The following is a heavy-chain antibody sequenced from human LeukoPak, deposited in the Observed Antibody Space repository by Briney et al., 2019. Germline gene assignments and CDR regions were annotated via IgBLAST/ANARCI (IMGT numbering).Heavy chain of an antibody. CDR2: MNPNSGNT. CDR1: GYTFTSYD. Sequence: ASVKVSCKASGYTFTSYDINWVRQATGQGLEWMGWMNPNSGNTGYAQKFQGRVTITRNTSISTAYMELSSLRSEDTAVYYCARAVSGYYRFDYWGQGTLVTVSS. J-gene: IGHJ4*02. CDR3: ARAVSGYYRFDY. V-gene: IGHV1-8*03. D-gene: IGHD3-3*01.